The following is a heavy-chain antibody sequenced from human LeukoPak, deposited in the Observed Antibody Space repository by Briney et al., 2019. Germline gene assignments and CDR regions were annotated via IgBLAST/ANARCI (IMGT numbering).Heavy chain of an antibody. Sequence: PSETLSLTCTVSGGSISSYYWSWIRQPPGKGLEWIGYIYYSGSTNYNPSLKSRVTISVDTSKNQFSLKLSSVTAADTAVYYCARDRTTYYYDSSGSPDAFDIWGQGTMVTVSS. D-gene: IGHD3-22*01. CDR1: GGSISSYY. CDR3: ARDRTTYYYDSSGSPDAFDI. J-gene: IGHJ3*02. V-gene: IGHV4-59*01. CDR2: IYYSGST.